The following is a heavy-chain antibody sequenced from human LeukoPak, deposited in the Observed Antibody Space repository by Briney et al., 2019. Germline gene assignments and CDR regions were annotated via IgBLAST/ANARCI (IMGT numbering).Heavy chain of an antibody. V-gene: IGHV1-18*01. CDR2: ISAYNGNT. D-gene: IGHD6-19*01. J-gene: IGHJ1*01. CDR3: ARPSPGYSSGWLRSNDAEYFQH. CDR1: GYTFTSYG. Sequence: GASVKVSCKASGYTFTSYGISWVRQAPGQGLERMGWISAYNGNTNYAQKLQGRVTMTTDTSTSTAYMELRSLRSDDTAVYYCARPSPGYSSGWLRSNDAEYFQHWGQGTLVTVSS.